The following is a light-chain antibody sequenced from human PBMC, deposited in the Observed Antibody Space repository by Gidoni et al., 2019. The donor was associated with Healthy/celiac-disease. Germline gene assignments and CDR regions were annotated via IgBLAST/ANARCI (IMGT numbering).Light chain of an antibody. Sequence: QPVLTQSSSASASLGSSVKLTCTRSSGHSSYIIAWHQQQPGKAPRYLIKLEGSGSYNKGSGVPDRFSGSSSGADRYLTISNLQSEDEADYYCETWDSNTRVFGGGTKLTVL. CDR2: LEGSGSY. V-gene: IGLV4-60*03. CDR3: ETWDSNTRV. CDR1: SGHSSYI. J-gene: IGLJ3*02.